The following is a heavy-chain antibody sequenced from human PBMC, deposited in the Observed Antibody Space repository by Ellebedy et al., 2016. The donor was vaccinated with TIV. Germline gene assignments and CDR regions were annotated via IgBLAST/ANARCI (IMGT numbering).Heavy chain of an antibody. CDR1: GGSFSGYY. CDR3: ARYRSGPPGPPLAY. Sequence: SETLSLXCAVYGGSFSGYYWSWIRQSPGKGLEWIGEINHSGSTNYNPSLNSRVTISVDTSKNQFSLKLTSVTAADTAVYYCARYRSGPPGPPLAYWGQGILVTVSS. CDR2: INHSGST. J-gene: IGHJ4*02. D-gene: IGHD6-19*01. V-gene: IGHV4-34*01.